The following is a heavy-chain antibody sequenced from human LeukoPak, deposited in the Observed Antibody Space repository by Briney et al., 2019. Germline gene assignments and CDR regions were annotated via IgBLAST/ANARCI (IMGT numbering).Heavy chain of an antibody. CDR2: INSDGSST. CDR3: ARTNYYYYYGMDV. CDR1: VFTISSYW. V-gene: IGHV3-74*01. J-gene: IGHJ6*04. Sequence: GGSLRLSCAASVFTISSYWMHWVRQAPGKGLVWVSRINSDGSSTSYADSVKGRFTISGDNAKNTLYLQMNSLRAEDTAVYYCARTNYYYYYGMDVWGKGTTVTVSS.